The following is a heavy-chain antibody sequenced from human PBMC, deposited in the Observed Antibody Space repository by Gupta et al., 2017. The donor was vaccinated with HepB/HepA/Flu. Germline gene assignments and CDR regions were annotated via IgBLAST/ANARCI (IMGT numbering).Heavy chain of an antibody. Sequence: QVQLVQPGAEVMTPGASVKLSCKASEDSFTRSYIHWVRQAPGQGLEWMVFIDPSGQKTAYARNFQGRVTFTRDTSTNTAYMEMSSLRSEDTAVYYCRQGKQGYWGQGTLVTVSS. CDR1: EDSFTRSY. CDR2: IDPSGQKT. V-gene: IGHV1-46*01. J-gene: IGHJ4*02. CDR3: RQGKQGY.